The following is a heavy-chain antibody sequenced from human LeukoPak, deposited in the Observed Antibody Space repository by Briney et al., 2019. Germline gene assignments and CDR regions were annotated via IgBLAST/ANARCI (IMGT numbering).Heavy chain of an antibody. CDR1: GYTFPSYY. J-gene: IGHJ6*03. D-gene: IGHD6-19*01. CDR2: INPSGGNT. V-gene: IGHV1-46*01. CDR3: ARAGYSSGWYFEYYYYYMDV. Sequence: ASVKVSCKASGYTFPSYYMHWVRQAPGQGLEWMGVINPSGGNTNSAQKFQGRVTITRNTSISTAYMELSSLRSEDTAVYYCARAGYSSGWYFEYYYYYMDVWGKGTTVTVSS.